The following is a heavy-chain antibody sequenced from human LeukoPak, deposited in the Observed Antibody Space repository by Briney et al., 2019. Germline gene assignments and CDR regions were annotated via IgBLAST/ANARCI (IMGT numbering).Heavy chain of an antibody. CDR2: INPNSGGT. CDR3: ARDRETYYYDSSGPDAFDI. Sequence: ASVKVSCKASGYTFTGHYMHWVRQAPEQGLEWMGWINPNSGGTNYAQKFQGRVTMTRDTSISTAYMELSRLRSDDTAVYYCARDRETYYYDSSGPDAFDIWGQGTMVTVSS. J-gene: IGHJ3*02. V-gene: IGHV1-2*02. CDR1: GYTFTGHY. D-gene: IGHD3-22*01.